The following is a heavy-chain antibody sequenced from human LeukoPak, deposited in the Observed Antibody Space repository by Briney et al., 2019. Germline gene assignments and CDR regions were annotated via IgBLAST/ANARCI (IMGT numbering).Heavy chain of an antibody. CDR3: ARDAQWLVSPLFDY. CDR2: ISAYNGNT. D-gene: IGHD6-19*01. V-gene: IGHV1-18*01. CDR1: GYTFTSYG. J-gene: IGHJ4*02. Sequence: GASVKVSCKASGYTFTSYGISWVRQAPGQGLEWMGWISAYNGNTNYAQKLQGRVTMTTDTSTSTAYTELRSLRSDDTAVYYWARDAQWLVSPLFDYWGQGTLVTVSS.